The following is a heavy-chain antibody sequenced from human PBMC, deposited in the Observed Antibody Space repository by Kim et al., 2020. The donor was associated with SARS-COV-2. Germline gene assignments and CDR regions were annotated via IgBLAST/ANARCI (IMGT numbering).Heavy chain of an antibody. CDR1: GYTFTSYD. CDR3: ARILQLDNYYYYYGMDV. D-gene: IGHD1-1*01. Sequence: ASVKVSCKASGYTFTSYDINWVRQATGQGLEWMGWMNPNSGNTGYAQKFQGRVTMTRNTSISTAYMELSSLRSEDTAVYYCARILQLDNYYYYYGMDVWGQGTTVTVSS. J-gene: IGHJ6*02. CDR2: MNPNSGNT. V-gene: IGHV1-8*01.